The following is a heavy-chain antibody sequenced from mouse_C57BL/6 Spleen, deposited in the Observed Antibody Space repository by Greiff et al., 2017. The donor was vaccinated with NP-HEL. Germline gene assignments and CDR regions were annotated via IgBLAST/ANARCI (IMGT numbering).Heavy chain of an antibody. V-gene: IGHV5-17*01. CDR1: GFTFSDYG. D-gene: IGHD4-1*01. CDR3: ARNWDYFDY. CDR2: ISSGGSNI. Sequence: EVQGVESGGGLVKPGGSLKLSCAASGFTFSDYGMHWVRQAPEKGLEWVAYISSGGSNIYYADTVKGRFTISRDNAQNTLFLQMTSLRSEDPAMYYCARNWDYFDYWGQGTTLTVSS. J-gene: IGHJ2*01.